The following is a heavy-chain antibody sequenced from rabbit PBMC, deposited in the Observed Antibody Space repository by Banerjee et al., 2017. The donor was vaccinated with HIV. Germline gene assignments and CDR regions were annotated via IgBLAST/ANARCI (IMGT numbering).Heavy chain of an antibody. V-gene: IGHV1S40*01. D-gene: IGHD4-1*01. CDR2: VDTGDGTT. CDR1: GFSFSSGLP. CDR3: ARGDDSSGWGLYF. J-gene: IGHJ6*01. Sequence: QSLEESGGDLVKPGASLTLTCTASGFSFSSGLPMCWVRQAPGKGLEWITSVDTGDGTTYYASWVNGRFTISKTSSTTVTLQMTSLTVADTATYFCARGDDSSGWGLYFWGQGTLVTVS.